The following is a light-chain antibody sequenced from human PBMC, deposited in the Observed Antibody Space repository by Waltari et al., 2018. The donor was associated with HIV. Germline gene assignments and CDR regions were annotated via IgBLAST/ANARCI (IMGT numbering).Light chain of an antibody. J-gene: IGLJ3*02. V-gene: IGLV1-51*01. Sequence: QSVLTQSSSVSAAPGRKVTISCPGRRSNNRLPFVSWYRQLPGTAPKLLIYDNNKRPSGIPDRFSGSKSGTSATLGITGLQTGDEADYYCGTWDTSLNAGVFAGGTNLTVL. CDR2: DNN. CDR1: RSNNRLPF. CDR3: GTWDTSLNAGV.